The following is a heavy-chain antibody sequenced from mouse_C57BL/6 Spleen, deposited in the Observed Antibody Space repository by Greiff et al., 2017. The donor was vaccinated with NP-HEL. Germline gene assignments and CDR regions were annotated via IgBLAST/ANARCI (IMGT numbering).Heavy chain of an antibody. CDR3: ARYSNYVYAMYY. CDR1: GYTFTDYY. V-gene: IGHV1-26*01. D-gene: IGHD2-5*01. CDR2: INPNNGGT. Sequence: EVQLQQSGPELVKPGASVKISCKASGYTFTDYYMNWVKQSHGKSLEWIGDINPNNGGTSYNQKFKGKATLTVDKSSSTAYMEIRSLTSEDSAVYYCARYSNYVYAMYYVGQGTSVTVAS. J-gene: IGHJ4*01.